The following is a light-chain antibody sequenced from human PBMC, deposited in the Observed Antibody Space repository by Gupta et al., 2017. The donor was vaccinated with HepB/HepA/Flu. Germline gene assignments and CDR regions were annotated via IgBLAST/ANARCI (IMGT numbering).Light chain of an antibody. Sequence: QSALTQPASVSGPPGLSITISCTGTSSDVGSYNLVSWYQQHPGKAPILMIYEVSKRPSGVSNRFSGSKSGTTASLTISGHQDEDEAYYYCCSHAGSSTVVFGGGTKLTVL. J-gene: IGLJ2*01. CDR2: EVS. CDR1: SSDVGSYNL. V-gene: IGLV2-23*02. CDR3: CSHAGSSTVV.